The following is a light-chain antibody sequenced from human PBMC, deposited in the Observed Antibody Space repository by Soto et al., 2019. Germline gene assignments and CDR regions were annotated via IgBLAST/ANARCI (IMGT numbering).Light chain of an antibody. Sequence: QSVLTQPASVSGSPGQSITISCIGTSTDVGNYDLVSWYQQYPGKAPKFMIYEVNKRPSGVSNRFSGSQSGNTASLTISGLQAEDEAYYYCCSYASGSTLIFGGGTKLTVL. V-gene: IGLV2-23*02. J-gene: IGLJ2*01. CDR1: STDVGNYDL. CDR2: EVN. CDR3: CSYASGSTLI.